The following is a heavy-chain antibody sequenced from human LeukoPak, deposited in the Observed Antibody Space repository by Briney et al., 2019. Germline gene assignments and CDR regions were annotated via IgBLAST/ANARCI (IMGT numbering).Heavy chain of an antibody. CDR1: GRPISDYY. CDR3: ARGYGRWFDP. V-gene: IGHV4-59*01. D-gene: IGHD4-17*01. Sequence: SETLSLTYTVSGRPISDYYWNWIRQPPGKGLEWIGYIYYSGTTNYNPSLKSRVSISVDTSKNQFFLKLSSVTAADTAVYYCARGYGRWFDPWGQGTLVTVSS. CDR2: IYYSGTT. J-gene: IGHJ5*02.